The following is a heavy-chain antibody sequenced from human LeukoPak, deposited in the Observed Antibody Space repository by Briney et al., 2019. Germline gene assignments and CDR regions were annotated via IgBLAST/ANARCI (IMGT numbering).Heavy chain of an antibody. J-gene: IGHJ4*02. Sequence: PGGSLRLSCAASGFSFGTYALSWVRQAPGKGLEWVSTISGSGGSTYYADSVRGRFTISRDNSKNTLYMQMSSLRAEDTAVYYCAKGAGDYKPFDYWGQGTLVTVSS. CDR1: GFSFGTYA. V-gene: IGHV3-23*01. CDR3: AKGAGDYKPFDY. D-gene: IGHD4-11*01. CDR2: ISGSGGST.